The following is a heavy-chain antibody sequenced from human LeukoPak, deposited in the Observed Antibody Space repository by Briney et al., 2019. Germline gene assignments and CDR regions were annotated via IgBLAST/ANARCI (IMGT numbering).Heavy chain of an antibody. CDR2: IYTSGST. CDR3: AKSESDAFDI. CDR1: GGSISSGSYY. J-gene: IGHJ3*02. Sequence: PSETLSLTCTVSGGSISSGSYYWSWIRQPAGKGLEWIGRIYTSGSTNYNPSLKSRVTISVDTSKNQFSLKLSSVTAADTAVYYCAKSESDAFDIWGQGTMVTVSS. V-gene: IGHV4-61*02.